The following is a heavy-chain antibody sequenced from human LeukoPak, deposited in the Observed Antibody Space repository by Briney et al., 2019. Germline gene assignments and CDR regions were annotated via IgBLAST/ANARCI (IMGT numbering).Heavy chain of an antibody. CDR3: ARDIYGGHDY. J-gene: IGHJ4*02. CDR2: INQDGSEK. Sequence: GGSLRLSCAASGFTFSDYSMNWVRQAPGKGLEWVANINQDGSEKSYVDSVEGRFTISRDNAKKSLYLHVNSLRAEDTAVYYCARDIYGGHDYWGQGTLLTVSS. D-gene: IGHD2-21*01. CDR1: GFTFSDYS. V-gene: IGHV3-7*04.